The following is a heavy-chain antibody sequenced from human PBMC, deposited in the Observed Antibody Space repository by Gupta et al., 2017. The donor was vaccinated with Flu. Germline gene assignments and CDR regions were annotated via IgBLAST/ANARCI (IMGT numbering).Heavy chain of an antibody. V-gene: IGHV4-59*01. D-gene: IGHD2-15*01. CDR1: GDSFSSYY. Sequence: GDSFSSYYWSWIRQPPGKGLEWVGWIFYNGNTNYNPSLKSRVAMSIDTAKSQFSLKLTSVTAADTAVYDCARSGYSRNYYYSMDGWGKGTTVTVSS. CDR2: IFYNGNT. CDR3: ARSGYSRNYYYSMDG. J-gene: IGHJ6*03.